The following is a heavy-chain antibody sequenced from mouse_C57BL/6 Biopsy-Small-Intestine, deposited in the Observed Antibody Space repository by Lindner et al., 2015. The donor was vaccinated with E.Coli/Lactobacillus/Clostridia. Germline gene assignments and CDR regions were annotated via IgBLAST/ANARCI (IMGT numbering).Heavy chain of an antibody. J-gene: IGHJ3*01. CDR1: GYTFTSYY. CDR3: ARAVFKYSGSYFAFDI. Sequence: SVKVSCKASGYTFTSYYMHWVRQAPGQGLEWMGIINPSNGNTTYAQKFQGRVTVTRDTSTSTVYMELSSLRSEDTAVYYCARAVFKYSGSYFAFDIWGQGTMVTVSS. CDR2: INPSNGNT. D-gene: IGHD1-1*02. V-gene: IGHV1-53*01.